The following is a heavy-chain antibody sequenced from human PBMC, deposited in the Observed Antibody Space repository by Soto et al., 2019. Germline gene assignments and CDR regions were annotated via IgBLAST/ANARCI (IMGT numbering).Heavy chain of an antibody. V-gene: IGHV4-31*03. CDR3: ARGHSFGLSGDTTTGFDY. CDR2: IHYSGST. Sequence: QVQLQESGPGLVKPSQTLSLTCTVSGGSISSGDYYWTWIRQHPGKVLEWIGYIHYSGSTYSKPSLKSRLTMSVDTSKNQFSLKLSSVTAADAAVYYCARGHSFGLSGDTTTGFDYWGQGTLVTVSA. CDR1: GGSISSGDYY. D-gene: IGHD7-27*01. J-gene: IGHJ4*02.